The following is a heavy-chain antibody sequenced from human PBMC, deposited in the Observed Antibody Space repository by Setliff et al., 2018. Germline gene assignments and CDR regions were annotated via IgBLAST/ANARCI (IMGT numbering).Heavy chain of an antibody. CDR2: ANNNNFNT. Sequence: EASVKVSCKSSGYIFSDYGITWVRQAPGQGLEWMGWANNNNFNTNYAQKFQGRVTMTIDTSTDTVYMELRSLKSDDTALYYCARINFHVSSGYYYAPDYWGQGTLVTVSS. J-gene: IGHJ4*02. CDR3: ARINFHVSSGYYYAPDY. D-gene: IGHD3-22*01. CDR1: GYIFSDYG. V-gene: IGHV1-18*01.